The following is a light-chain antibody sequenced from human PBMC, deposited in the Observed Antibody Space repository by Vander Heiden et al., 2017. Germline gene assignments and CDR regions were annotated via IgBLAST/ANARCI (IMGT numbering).Light chain of an antibody. CDR1: QPINSY. V-gene: IGKV1-39*01. J-gene: IGKJ1*01. CDR2: ATS. CDR3: QQSYSVPWT. Sequence: DIQMTQSPSSLSASVGDRVIITCRASQPINSYLNWYQEKPGKAPNLLIYATSNLQSGVPSRFSGSGSGPDFTLTIRSVQPEDFATYFCQQSYSVPWTFGQGTKVEIK.